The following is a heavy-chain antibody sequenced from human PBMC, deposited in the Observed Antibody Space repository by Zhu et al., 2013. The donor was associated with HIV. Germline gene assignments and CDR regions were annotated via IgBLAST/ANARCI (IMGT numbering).Heavy chain of an antibody. D-gene: IGHD4-17*01. CDR1: GYTFTGYY. V-gene: IGHV1-2*02. CDR2: INPNSGGT. J-gene: IGHJ6*02. CDR3: ASGSDYGDYVRYYYYGMDV. Sequence: QVQLVQSGAEVKKPGASVKVSCKASGYTFTGYYMHWVRQAPGQGLEWMGWINPNSGGTNYAQKFQGRVTMTRDTSISTAYMELSRLRSEDTAVYYCASGSDYGDYVRYYYYGMDVWGQGTTVTVSS.